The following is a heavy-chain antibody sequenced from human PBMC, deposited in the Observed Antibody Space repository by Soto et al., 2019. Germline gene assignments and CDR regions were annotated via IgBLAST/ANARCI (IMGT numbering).Heavy chain of an antibody. CDR3: AREPWEYSGSSKYFDY. V-gene: IGHV3-30-3*01. J-gene: IGHJ4*02. Sequence: QVQLVESGGGVVQPGRSLRLSCAASGFTFRTFAMHWVRQAPGKGLEWLAVISYAGDYKYHADSVKGRFTISRDNSKNTLYLQMSSLRREDTAVYYCAREPWEYSGSSKYFDYWGQGTLVTVSS. CDR2: ISYAGDYK. D-gene: IGHD6-6*01. CDR1: GFTFRTFA.